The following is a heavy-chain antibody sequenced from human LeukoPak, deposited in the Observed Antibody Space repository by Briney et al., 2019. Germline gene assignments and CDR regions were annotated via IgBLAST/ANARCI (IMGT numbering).Heavy chain of an antibody. D-gene: IGHD5-12*01. Sequence: PLETLSLTCTVSGGSISSYYWSWIRQPPGKGLEWIGYIYYSGSTNYNPSLKSRVTISVDTSKNQFSLKLSSVTAADTAVYYCARLDSGYDPIDYWGQGTLVTVSS. CDR2: IYYSGST. CDR3: ARLDSGYDPIDY. CDR1: GGSISSYY. J-gene: IGHJ4*02. V-gene: IGHV4-59*08.